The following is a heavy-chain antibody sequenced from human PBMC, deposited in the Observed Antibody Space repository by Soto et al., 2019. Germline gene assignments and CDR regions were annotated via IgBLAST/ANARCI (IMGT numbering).Heavy chain of an antibody. V-gene: IGHV3-23*01. CDR1: GFTFSNYA. CDR2: ISGNGSST. Sequence: GGSLRLSCAASGFTFSNYAMNWVRQAPGKGLEWVSTISGNGSSTYYADSVKGRFTISRDSSENTLYLQMNSLRAEDTAVYYCASTIPTYYDILTGYSVNWGQGTLVTVSS. D-gene: IGHD3-9*01. J-gene: IGHJ4*02. CDR3: ASTIPTYYDILTGYSVN.